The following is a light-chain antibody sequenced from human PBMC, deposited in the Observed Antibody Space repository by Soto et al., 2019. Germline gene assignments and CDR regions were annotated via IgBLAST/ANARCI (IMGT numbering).Light chain of an antibody. CDR1: QSVSSSY. CDR2: GAS. J-gene: IGKJ4*01. Sequence: EIVLTQSPGTLSLSPGEGATLSCRASQSVSSSYLAWYQQRPGQAPRLFIYGASRRGTGIPDRFSGSGSGNDFTLTISSLQPEDFAVYYCQHYGSSLTFGGATKVDI. CDR3: QHYGSSLT. V-gene: IGKV3-20*01.